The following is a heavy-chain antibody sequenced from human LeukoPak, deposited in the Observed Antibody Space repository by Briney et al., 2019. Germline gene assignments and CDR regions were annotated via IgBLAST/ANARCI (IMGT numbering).Heavy chain of an antibody. CDR3: ASPRARGYSYGLNFDY. V-gene: IGHV1-69*01. J-gene: IGHJ4*02. CDR1: GGTFSIYA. Sequence: ASVKVSCKASGGTFSIYAISWVRQAPGQGLEWMGGIIPIFGTANYAQKFQGRVTITADESTSTAYMELSSLRSEDTAVYYCASPRARGYSYGLNFDYWGQGTLVTVSS. D-gene: IGHD5-18*01. CDR2: IIPIFGTA.